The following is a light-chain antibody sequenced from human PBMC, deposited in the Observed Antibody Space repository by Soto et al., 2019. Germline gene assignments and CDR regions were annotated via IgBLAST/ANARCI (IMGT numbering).Light chain of an antibody. CDR1: SSDVGGYHY. J-gene: IGLJ3*02. CDR2: EVS. CDR3: SSYTSSSTLWV. V-gene: IGLV2-14*01. Sequence: QSALTQPPSASGSPGQSVTISCTGTSSDVGGYHYVSWYQQHPGKAPKLMIYEVSNRPSGVSNRFSGSKSGNTASLTISGLQAEDEADYYCSSYTSSSTLWVFGGGTKVTVL.